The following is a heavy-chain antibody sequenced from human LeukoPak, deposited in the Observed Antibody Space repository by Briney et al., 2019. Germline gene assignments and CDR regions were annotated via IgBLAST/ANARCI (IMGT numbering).Heavy chain of an antibody. J-gene: IGHJ4*02. V-gene: IGHV4-59*01. Sequence: SETLSLTCTVSGGSISSYYWSWIRQPPGKGLEWIGYIYYSGSTNYNPSLKSRVTISVDTSKNQFSLKLSSVTAAGTAVYYCARATPRSGYDFDYWGQGTLVTVSS. D-gene: IGHD5-12*01. CDR1: GGSISSYY. CDR2: IYYSGST. CDR3: ARATPRSGYDFDY.